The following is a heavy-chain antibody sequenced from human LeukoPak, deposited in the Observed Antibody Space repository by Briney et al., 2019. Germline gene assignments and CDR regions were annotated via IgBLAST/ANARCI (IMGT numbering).Heavy chain of an antibody. V-gene: IGHV1-18*01. D-gene: IGHD3-10*01. CDR1: GYTFTRYA. Sequence: GASVKVSCKASGYTFTRYAVNWVRQAPGQGLEWMGWISAYNGNTNYAQKLQGRVTTTTDTSTSTAYMELRSLRSDDTAVYYCARDSYGSGITYYYYMDVWGKGTTVTISS. J-gene: IGHJ6*03. CDR2: ISAYNGNT. CDR3: ARDSYGSGITYYYYMDV.